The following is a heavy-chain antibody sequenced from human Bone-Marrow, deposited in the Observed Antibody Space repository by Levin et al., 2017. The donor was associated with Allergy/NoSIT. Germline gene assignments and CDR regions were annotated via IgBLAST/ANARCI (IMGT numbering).Heavy chain of an antibody. CDR1: GGSVRSGDSF. J-gene: IGHJ4*02. CDR2: IYYSGAT. V-gene: IGHV4-30-4*01. D-gene: IGHD4-17*01. Sequence: SETLSLTCSVSGGSVRSGDSFWTWIRQTPGKGLQWMGYIYYSGATYYNPSLKSRLSMSIDTSNNQFSLRLTSVTAADTALYFCAREGSRSTVITWGAFDYWGQGHLVSVSS. CDR3: AREGSRSTVITWGAFDY.